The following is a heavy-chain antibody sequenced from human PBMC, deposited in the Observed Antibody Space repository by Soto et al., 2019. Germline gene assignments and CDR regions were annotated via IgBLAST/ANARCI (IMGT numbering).Heavy chain of an antibody. CDR2: VSHDGRNT. V-gene: IGHV3-30*18. CDR3: AKGGRQWLVTSDFNY. J-gene: IGHJ4*02. Sequence: VQLVESGGGVVQPGRSLQLSSAASGFTFSDYAMHWVRQAPGKGLEWVAVVSHDGRNTHYADSVKGRFTISRDSSKNTVSLEMTSLRAEDTAVYYCAKGGRQWLVTSDFNYWGQGALVTVSS. CDR1: GFTFSDYA. D-gene: IGHD6-19*01.